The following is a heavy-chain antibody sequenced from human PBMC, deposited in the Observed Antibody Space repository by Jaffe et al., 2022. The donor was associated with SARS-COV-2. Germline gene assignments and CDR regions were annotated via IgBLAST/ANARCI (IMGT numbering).Heavy chain of an antibody. J-gene: IGHJ4*02. CDR3: TSPAY. CDR2: IRNRADNYAT. Sequence: EVQLVESGGGLVQPGGSLKLSCAASGFTFSGSAIHWVRQASGRGLEWVGRIRNRADNYATAYAASVRGRFTISRDDSKNTAYLEMNSLKTEDTAVYYCTSPAYWGQGTLVTVSS. CDR1: GFTFSGSA. V-gene: IGHV3-73*02.